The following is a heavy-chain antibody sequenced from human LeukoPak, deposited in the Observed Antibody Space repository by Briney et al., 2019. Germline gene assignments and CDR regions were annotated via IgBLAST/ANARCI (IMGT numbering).Heavy chain of an antibody. CDR2: ISYDGSNK. D-gene: IGHD6-6*01. CDR3: ASLSSSTDY. V-gene: IGHV3-30*15. J-gene: IGHJ4*02. Sequence: SGGSLRLSCAASGFTFSSYAMHWVRQAPGKGLEWVAVISYDGSNKYYADSVKGRFTISRDNSKNTLYLQMSSLRAEDTAVYYCASLSSSTDYWGQGTLVTVSS. CDR1: GFTFSSYA.